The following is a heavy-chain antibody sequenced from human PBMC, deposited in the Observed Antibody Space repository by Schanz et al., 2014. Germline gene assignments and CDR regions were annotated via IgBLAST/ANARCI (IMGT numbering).Heavy chain of an antibody. CDR1: GFTFSNFA. CDR2: ISYDGSHK. CDR3: ARGFLASGGKTFDC. D-gene: IGHD1-26*01. V-gene: IGHV3-30*04. Sequence: QVQLVESGGGVVQPGRSLRLSCAASGFTFSNFAIHWVRQAPGKGLEWVAVISYDGSHKDYADSVKGRFTISRDNSKNTLYLQMNSLRAEDTAVYYCARGFLASGGKTFDCWGQGTLVTVSS. J-gene: IGHJ4*02.